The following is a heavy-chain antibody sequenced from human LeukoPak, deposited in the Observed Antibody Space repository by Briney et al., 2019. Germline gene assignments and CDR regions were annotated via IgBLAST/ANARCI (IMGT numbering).Heavy chain of an antibody. J-gene: IGHJ3*02. CDR2: IYYSGST. Sequence: PSETLSPTCTVSGGSISSSSYYWGWIRQPPGKGLEWIGSIYYSGSTYYNPSLKGRVTISVDTSKNQFSLKLSSVTAADTAVYYCARPRGYSGFDLDAFDIWGQGTMVTVSS. CDR3: ARPRGYSGFDLDAFDI. D-gene: IGHD5-12*01. CDR1: GGSISSSSYY. V-gene: IGHV4-39*01.